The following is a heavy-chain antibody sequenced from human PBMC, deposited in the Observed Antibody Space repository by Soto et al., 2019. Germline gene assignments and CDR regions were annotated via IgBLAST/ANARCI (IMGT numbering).Heavy chain of an antibody. Sequence: EVNLVESGGDLVQPGRSLRLSCTASGFKFGDFGLSWVRQAPGKGLEWISFIRSNIYGGTTDYAASVKGRFIISRDDSKGVVYLQMINLTTEDTDVYYCTRDRDPFEYWGQGVLVTVSS. CDR3: TRDRDPFEY. CDR2: IRSNIYGGTT. J-gene: IGHJ4*02. V-gene: IGHV3-49*04. CDR1: GFKFGDFG.